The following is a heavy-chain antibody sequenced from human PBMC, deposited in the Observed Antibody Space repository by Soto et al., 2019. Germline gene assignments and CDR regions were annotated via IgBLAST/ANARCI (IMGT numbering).Heavy chain of an antibody. CDR1: GFTFGDYA. CDR3: TVGGQWLKQDY. Sequence: PGGFLRLSCTASGFTFGDYAMSWVRQAPGKGLEWVGFIRSKAYGGTTEYAASVKGRFTISRDDSKSIAYLQMNSLKTEDTAVYYCTVGGQWLKQDYWGQGTLVTVSS. V-gene: IGHV3-49*04. J-gene: IGHJ4*02. CDR2: IRSKAYGGTT. D-gene: IGHD6-19*01.